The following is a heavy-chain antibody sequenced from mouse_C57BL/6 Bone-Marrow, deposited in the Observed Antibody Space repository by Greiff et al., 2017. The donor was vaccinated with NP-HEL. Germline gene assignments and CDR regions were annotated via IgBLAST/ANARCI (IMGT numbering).Heavy chain of an antibody. CDR1: GYTFTDYY. J-gene: IGHJ3*01. CDR3: AREMITTVVAKGFAY. D-gene: IGHD1-1*01. CDR2: IFPGSGST. V-gene: IGHV1-75*01. Sequence: QVQLKESGPELVKPGASVKISCKASGYTFTDYYINWVKQRPGQGLEWIGGIFPGSGSTYYNEKFKGKATLTVDKSSSTAYMFLSSLTSEDSAVYFCAREMITTVVAKGFAYWGQGTLVTVSA.